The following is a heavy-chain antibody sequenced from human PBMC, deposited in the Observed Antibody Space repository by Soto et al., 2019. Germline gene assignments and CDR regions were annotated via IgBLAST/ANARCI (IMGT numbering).Heavy chain of an antibody. CDR3: ARVTATNWFDP. Sequence: LRLSCAASGFTFSSYGMHWVRQAPGKGLEWVAVISYDGSNKYYADSVKGRFTISRDNSKNTLYLQMNSLRAEDTAVYYCARVTATNWFDPWGQGTLVTVSS. V-gene: IGHV3-30*03. J-gene: IGHJ5*02. CDR1: GFTFSSYG. D-gene: IGHD1-26*01. CDR2: ISYDGSNK.